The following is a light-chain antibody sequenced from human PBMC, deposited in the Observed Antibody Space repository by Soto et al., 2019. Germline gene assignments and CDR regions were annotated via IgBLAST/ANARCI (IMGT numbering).Light chain of an antibody. CDR3: LHYGTAQWT. CDR1: QSVTRSS. J-gene: IGKJ1*01. CDR2: GAS. Sequence: EVVLTQPPATLSLSPGERATLSCRASQSVTRSSLAWYQQKPGQSPRLLISGASSRATGIPDRFSGGGSGTDFIINITSLEPEDFAMYYCLHYGTAQWTFGQGTKVDI. V-gene: IGKV3-20*01.